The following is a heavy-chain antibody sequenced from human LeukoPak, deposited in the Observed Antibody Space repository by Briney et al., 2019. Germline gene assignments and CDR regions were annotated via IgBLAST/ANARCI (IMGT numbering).Heavy chain of an antibody. CDR1: GFTFSSYG. CDR2: ISYDGSNK. V-gene: IGHV3-30*18. CDR3: AKVGTHIVGTTLYYYRMDV. Sequence: PGGSLRLSCAASGFTFSSYGMHWVRQAPGKGLEWVAVISYDGSNKYYADSVKGRFTISRDNSKNTLYLQMNSLRAEDTAVYYCAKVGTHIVGTTLYYYRMDVWGQGTTVTVSS. D-gene: IGHD5-12*01. J-gene: IGHJ6*02.